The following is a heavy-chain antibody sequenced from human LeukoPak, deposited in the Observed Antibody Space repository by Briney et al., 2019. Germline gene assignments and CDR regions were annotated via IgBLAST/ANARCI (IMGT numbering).Heavy chain of an antibody. CDR3: ARAPSEIGGYYPEYFRH. V-gene: IGHV3-74*01. CDR1: SFALSKYV. D-gene: IGHD3-22*01. Sequence: GGSLRLCRWWASFALSKYVMLGGRQALGKGLVWVSRIKSDGRTNYADSVKGRFTISRDNAKNTVSLQMNSLRAEDTGVYYCARAPSEIGGYYPEYFRHWGQGTLVTVSS. CDR2: IKSDGRT. J-gene: IGHJ1*01.